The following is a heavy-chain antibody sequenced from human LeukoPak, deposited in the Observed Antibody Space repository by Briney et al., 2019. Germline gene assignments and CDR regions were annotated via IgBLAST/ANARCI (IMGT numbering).Heavy chain of an antibody. V-gene: IGHV3-11*04. Sequence: AGGSLRLSCAASGFTFSDYYMSWIRQAPGKGLEWVSYISSSGSTIYYADSAKGRFTISRDNAKNSLYLQMNSLRAEDTAVYYCARDRNYDGSVYYEDDYFDYWGQGTLVTVSS. CDR2: ISSSGSTI. CDR1: GFTFSDYY. CDR3: ARDRNYDGSVYYEDDYFDY. J-gene: IGHJ4*02. D-gene: IGHD3-22*01.